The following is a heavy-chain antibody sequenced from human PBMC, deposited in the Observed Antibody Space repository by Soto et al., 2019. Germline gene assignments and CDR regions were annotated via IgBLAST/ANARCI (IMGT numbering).Heavy chain of an antibody. Sequence: QVQLVESGGGVVQPGRSLRLSCAASEFTFSDYAMHWVRQAPGKGLEWVAVISDDGDKVFYADSMKDRLTISRDNSKSTVVLQLTSLGRGDRALYYWAREHEQDSSGPDGHAFDNWGQGTLVTVSS. J-gene: IGHJ3*02. CDR2: ISDDGDKV. V-gene: IGHV3-30-3*01. D-gene: IGHD3-22*01. CDR1: EFTFSDYA. CDR3: AREHEQDSSGPDGHAFDN.